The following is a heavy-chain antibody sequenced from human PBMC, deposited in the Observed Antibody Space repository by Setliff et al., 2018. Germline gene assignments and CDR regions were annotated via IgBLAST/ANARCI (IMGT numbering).Heavy chain of an antibody. CDR1: GYSFTSYW. CDR2: IYPGDSDI. J-gene: IGHJ6*02. D-gene: IGHD6-19*01. Sequence: PGESLKISCKGSGYSFTSYWIGWVRQMPGKGLGWMGIIYPGDSDIRYSPSFQGQVTFSADKSISTAYLQWSSLKASDTAMYYCARPSGWPRGDYYYGMDVWGQGTTVTVSS. CDR3: ARPSGWPRGDYYYGMDV. V-gene: IGHV5-51*01.